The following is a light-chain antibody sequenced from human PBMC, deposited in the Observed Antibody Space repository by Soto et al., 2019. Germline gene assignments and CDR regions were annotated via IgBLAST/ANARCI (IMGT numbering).Light chain of an antibody. CDR2: GAS. J-gene: IGKJ2*01. Sequence: EIVMTQSPATLSVSPGERATLSCRASQSVSSNLAWYQQKPGQAPRILIYGASTRATGIPARFSGSGSGTEFTLTISSLQSEDFAVYSCQQYHNWPPDTFGQGTKLEIK. V-gene: IGKV3-15*01. CDR1: QSVSSN. CDR3: QQYHNWPPDT.